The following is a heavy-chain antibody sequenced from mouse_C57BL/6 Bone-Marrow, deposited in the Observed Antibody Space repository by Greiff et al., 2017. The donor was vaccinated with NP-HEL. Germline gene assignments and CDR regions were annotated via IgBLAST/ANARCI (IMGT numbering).Heavy chain of an antibody. CDR3: ARGGNWPWFAY. D-gene: IGHD2-1*01. Sequence: EVKVVESGGGLVQPGGSLKLSCAASGFTFSDYYMYWVRQTPEKRLEWVAYISNGGGSTYYPDTVKGRFTISRDNAKNTLYLQMSRLKSEDTALYYCARGGNWPWFAYWGQGTLVTVSA. CDR2: ISNGGGST. J-gene: IGHJ3*01. CDR1: GFTFSDYY. V-gene: IGHV5-12*01.